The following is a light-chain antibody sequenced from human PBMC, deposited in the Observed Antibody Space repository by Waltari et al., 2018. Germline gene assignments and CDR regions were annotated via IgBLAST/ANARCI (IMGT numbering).Light chain of an antibody. V-gene: IGKV1-5*03. CDR2: RAS. CDR3: QQYGIYRA. J-gene: IGKJ1*01. Sequence: DVQMTQSPSTLSASVGDRVTITCRASQSVSTWLAWYQQKPGKAPNLLIYRASTLETGVPSRFSGSGSGTEFTLTINSLQPDDFATYYCQQYGIYRAFGQGTKVDIK. CDR1: QSVSTW.